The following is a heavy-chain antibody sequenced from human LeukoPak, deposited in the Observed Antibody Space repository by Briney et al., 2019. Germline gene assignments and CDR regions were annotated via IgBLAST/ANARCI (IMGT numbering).Heavy chain of an antibody. CDR1: GFTFSDYY. Sequence: GGSLRLSCAASGFTFSDYYMSWIRQAPGKGLEWVSCISSDGSAISYADSVKGRFTISRDNSKNSLYLQMNSLRAEDTAVYYCARAPRGSGWYLNDYWGQGTLVTVSS. CDR2: ISSDGSAI. D-gene: IGHD6-19*01. CDR3: ARAPRGSGWYLNDY. J-gene: IGHJ4*02. V-gene: IGHV3-11*01.